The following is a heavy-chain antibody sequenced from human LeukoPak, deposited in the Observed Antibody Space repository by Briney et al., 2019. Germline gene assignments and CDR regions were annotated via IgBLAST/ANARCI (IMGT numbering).Heavy chain of an antibody. CDR3: ARALGYCSGGSCYSVEAFDI. J-gene: IGHJ3*02. D-gene: IGHD2-15*01. V-gene: IGHV3-33*01. Sequence: GGSLRLSCAASGFTFSSYGMHWVRQAPGKGLEWVAVIWYDGSNKYYADSVKGRFTISRDNSKNTLYPQMNSLRAEDTAVYYCARALGYCSGGSCYSVEAFDIWGQGTMVTVSS. CDR1: GFTFSSYG. CDR2: IWYDGSNK.